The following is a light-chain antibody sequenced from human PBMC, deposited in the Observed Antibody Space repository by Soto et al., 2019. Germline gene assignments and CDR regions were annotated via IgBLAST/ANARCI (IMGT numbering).Light chain of an antibody. V-gene: IGKV1-17*01. CDR1: QGIRYD. CDR3: LQHNSYPLT. J-gene: IGKJ4*01. CDR2: AAA. Sequence: IQITQSPSSLSASVGDRVTITCRASQGIRYDLAWFQQKPGKAPKRLIYAAASFESGVPSRFSGSGSGTEFTLTISSLQPEDFATYYCLQHNSYPLTFGGGTKVDIK.